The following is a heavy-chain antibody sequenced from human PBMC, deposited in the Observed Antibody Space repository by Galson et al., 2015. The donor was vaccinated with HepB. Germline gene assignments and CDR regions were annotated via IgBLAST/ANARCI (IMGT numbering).Heavy chain of an antibody. CDR2: ISYDGSNK. Sequence: SLRLSCAASGFTFSSYGMHWVRQAPGKGLEWVAVISYDGSNKYYADSVKGRFTISRDNSKNTLYLQMNSLRAEDTAVYYCAKDKQQLELDYWGQGTLVTVSS. V-gene: IGHV3-30*18. CDR3: AKDKQQLELDY. J-gene: IGHJ4*02. D-gene: IGHD6-13*01. CDR1: GFTFSSYG.